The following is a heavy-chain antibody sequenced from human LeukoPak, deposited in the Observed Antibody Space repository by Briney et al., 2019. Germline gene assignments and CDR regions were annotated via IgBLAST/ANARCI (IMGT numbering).Heavy chain of an antibody. CDR2: ISGTSSTI. D-gene: IGHD3-3*01. J-gene: IGHJ4*02. Sequence: GGSLGLSCEASGFRVNDYYMTWIRQAPGKGLEWVSYISGTSSTIYYADSVKGRFTVSRDNAKTSVFLQMNSLRAEDTAVYYCARFYDFWSGYYVDYWGQGTLVTVSS. CDR1: GFRVNDYY. CDR3: ARFYDFWSGYYVDY. V-gene: IGHV3-11*04.